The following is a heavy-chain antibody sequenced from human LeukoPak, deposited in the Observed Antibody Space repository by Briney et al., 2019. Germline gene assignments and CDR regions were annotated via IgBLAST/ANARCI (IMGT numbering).Heavy chain of an antibody. CDR1: GYTFTNYA. Sequence: ASVKVSCKASGYTFTNYAVHWVRQAPGQRLEWMGWINAGNGNTKYSQYFQGRVTITRDTSASITYMELSSLRSEDTAVYYCARDPTPDILYYFDYWGQGTLVTVSS. D-gene: IGHD3-9*01. CDR2: INAGNGNT. V-gene: IGHV1-3*01. CDR3: ARDPTPDILYYFDY. J-gene: IGHJ4*02.